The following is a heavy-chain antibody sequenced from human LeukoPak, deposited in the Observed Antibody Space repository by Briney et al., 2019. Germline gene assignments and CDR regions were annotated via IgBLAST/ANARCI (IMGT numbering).Heavy chain of an antibody. D-gene: IGHD3-10*01. CDR1: GFTFDDYA. CDR3: AKDLDYGSGSNYFDY. J-gene: IGHJ4*02. CDR2: ISWNSGSI. Sequence: PGGSLRLSCAASGFTFDDYAMHWVRQAPGKGLKWVSGISWNSGSIGYADSVKGRFTISRDNAKNSLYLQMNSLRAEDTALYYCAKDLDYGSGSNYFDYWGQGTLVTVSS. V-gene: IGHV3-9*01.